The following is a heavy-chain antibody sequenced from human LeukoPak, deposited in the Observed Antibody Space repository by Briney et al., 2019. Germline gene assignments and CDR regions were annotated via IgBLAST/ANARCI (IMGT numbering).Heavy chain of an antibody. D-gene: IGHD3-22*01. Sequence: GASVKVSCKASGYTFTSYGISWVRQAPGQGLEWMGWISAYNGNTNYAQKLQGRVTMTTDTSTSTAYMELRSLRSDDTAVYYCARDPLVADEVPDYYDSSGYPDYWGQGTLVTVSS. J-gene: IGHJ4*02. CDR2: ISAYNGNT. CDR1: GYTFTSYG. CDR3: ARDPLVADEVPDYYDSSGYPDY. V-gene: IGHV1-18*01.